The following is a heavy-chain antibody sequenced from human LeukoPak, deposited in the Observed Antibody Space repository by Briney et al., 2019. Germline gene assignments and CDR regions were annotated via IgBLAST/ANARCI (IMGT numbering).Heavy chain of an antibody. CDR2: IYYSGST. CDR3: ARGRGTMVRGVSSPFDY. V-gene: IGHV4-39*01. CDR1: GGSISSSSYY. D-gene: IGHD3-10*01. J-gene: IGHJ4*02. Sequence: SETLSLTCTVSGGSISSSSYYWGWIRQPPGKGLEWIGSIYYSGSTYYNPSLKSRVTISVDTSKNQFSLKLSSVTAADTAVYYCARGRGTMVRGVSSPFDYWGQGTLVTVSS.